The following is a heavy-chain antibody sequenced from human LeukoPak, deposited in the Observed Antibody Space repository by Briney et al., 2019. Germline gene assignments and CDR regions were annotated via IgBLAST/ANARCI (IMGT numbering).Heavy chain of an antibody. CDR2: IYSGGGT. Sequence: PGGSLRLSCAASGLTVSSNCMSWVRQAPGKGLEWVSFIYSGGGTYYADSVKGRFTISRDNSKNTFHLQMNSLRAEDTAVYYCASRYSGSYYPPIPDFDYWGQGTLVTVSS. CDR1: GLTVSSNC. D-gene: IGHD1-26*01. V-gene: IGHV3-53*01. CDR3: ASRYSGSYYPPIPDFDY. J-gene: IGHJ4*02.